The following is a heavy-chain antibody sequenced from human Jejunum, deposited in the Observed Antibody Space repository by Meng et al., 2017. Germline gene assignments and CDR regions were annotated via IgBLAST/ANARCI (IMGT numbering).Heavy chain of an antibody. D-gene: IGHD3-10*01. CDR3: AKGLWGTGSHYNPCDY. Sequence: GSLKISCAASGFTFNNYAMSWVRQAPGKGLEWVSGISGSGSNTYYADSVEARFTISRDNSENTLYMQMNSLRVDDTAVYYCAKGLWGTGSHYNPCDYWGQGTLVTVSS. CDR1: GFTFNNYA. V-gene: IGHV3-23*01. J-gene: IGHJ4*02. CDR2: ISGSGSNT.